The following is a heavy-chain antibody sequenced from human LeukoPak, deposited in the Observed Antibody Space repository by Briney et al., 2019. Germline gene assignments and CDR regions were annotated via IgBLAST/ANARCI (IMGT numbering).Heavy chain of an antibody. V-gene: IGHV3-30*04. J-gene: IGHJ3*02. Sequence: PGGSLRLSCAASGFTFSSYAMHWVRQAPGKGLEWVALISYDGSNKNYADSVKGRLTISRDISKNTLYVQMNSLRPEDTAVYNCAKDSNRDAFDIWGQGTMVTVSS. CDR3: AKDSNRDAFDI. CDR1: GFTFSSYA. CDR2: ISYDGSNK.